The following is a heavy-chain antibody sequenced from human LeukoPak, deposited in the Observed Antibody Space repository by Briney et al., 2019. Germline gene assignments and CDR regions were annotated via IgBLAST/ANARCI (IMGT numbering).Heavy chain of an antibody. V-gene: IGHV3-7*01. J-gene: IGHJ4*02. Sequence: GGSLRLSCAASGFTISSYWMSWVRQAPGKGLEWVANIKQDGSEKYYVDSVKGRFTISRDNAKNSLYLQMNSLRAEDTAVYYCARSRVYFDYWGQGTLVTVSS. CDR2: IKQDGSEK. CDR3: ARSRVYFDY. D-gene: IGHD3-10*01. CDR1: GFTISSYW.